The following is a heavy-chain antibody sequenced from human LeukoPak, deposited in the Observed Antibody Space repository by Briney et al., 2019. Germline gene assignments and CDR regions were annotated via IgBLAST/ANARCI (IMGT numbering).Heavy chain of an antibody. CDR2: IYYSGST. CDR1: GFTVSSNY. Sequence: GSLRLSCAASGFTVSSNYMSWVRQAPGKGLEWIGSIYYSGSTYYNPSLKSRVTISVDTSKNQFSLKLSSVTAADTAVYYCARHGNDFWSGYYSGNFDYWGQGTLVTVSS. D-gene: IGHD3-3*01. V-gene: IGHV4-39*01. CDR3: ARHGNDFWSGYYSGNFDY. J-gene: IGHJ4*02.